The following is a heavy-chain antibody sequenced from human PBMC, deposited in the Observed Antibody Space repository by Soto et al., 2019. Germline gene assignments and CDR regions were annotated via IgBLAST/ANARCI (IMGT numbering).Heavy chain of an antibody. Sequence: GESLKISCKGSGYSFTSYWIGWVRQMPGKGLEWMGIIYPGDSDTRYSPSFQGQVTISADKSISTAYLQWSGLKASDTAMYCCARLSGCSSTSCYNNMDVWGQGTKVTVYS. V-gene: IGHV5-51*01. D-gene: IGHD2-2*02. CDR2: IYPGDSDT. J-gene: IGHJ6*02. CDR1: GYSFTSYW. CDR3: ARLSGCSSTSCYNNMDV.